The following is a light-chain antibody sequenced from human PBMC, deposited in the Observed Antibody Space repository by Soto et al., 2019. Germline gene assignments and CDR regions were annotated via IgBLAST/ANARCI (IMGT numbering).Light chain of an antibody. CDR3: QQRSDWPVT. V-gene: IGKV3-11*01. J-gene: IGKJ1*01. CDR1: QSVRSY. Sequence: EIVLTQSPATLSLYPGERATLSCRASQSVRSYLAWYQQKPGQAPRLLIYDASSRATGIPARFSGSGSGTDFSLTISSLEPEDFVIYYCQQRSDWPVTFGQGTKVEIK. CDR2: DAS.